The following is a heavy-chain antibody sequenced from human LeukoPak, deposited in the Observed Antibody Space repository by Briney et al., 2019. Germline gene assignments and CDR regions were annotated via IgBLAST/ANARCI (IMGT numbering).Heavy chain of an antibody. CDR2: IYYSGST. V-gene: IGHV4-30-4*08. CDR3: ARTHGIVGATFFDY. CDR1: GGSISRGDYY. J-gene: IGHJ4*02. D-gene: IGHD1-26*01. Sequence: SETLSLTCTVSGGSISRGDYYWSWIRQPPGKGLEWIGYIYYSGSTYYNPSLKSRVAISLDTSKNQSSLQLISVTAADTAVYYWARTHGIVGATFFDYWGQGTLVTVSS.